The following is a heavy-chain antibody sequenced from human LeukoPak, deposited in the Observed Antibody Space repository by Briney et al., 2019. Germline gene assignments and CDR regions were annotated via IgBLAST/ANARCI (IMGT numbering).Heavy chain of an antibody. Sequence: SETLSLTCAVSGGSISTNNWWSWVRQPPGKGLEWIGEIYHSGSTNYNPSLKSRVTISVDKSKNQFSLKLSSVTAADTAVYYCARAGNYYDSSGNDAFDIWGQGTMVTVSS. CDR1: GGSISTNNW. D-gene: IGHD3-22*01. V-gene: IGHV4-4*02. CDR3: ARAGNYYDSSGNDAFDI. J-gene: IGHJ3*02. CDR2: IYHSGST.